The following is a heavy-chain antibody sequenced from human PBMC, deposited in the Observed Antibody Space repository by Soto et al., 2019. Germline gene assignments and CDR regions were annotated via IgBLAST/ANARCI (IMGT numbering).Heavy chain of an antibody. CDR1: GFPFSNYA. Sequence: PGGSLRLSCAASGFPFSNYAMTWVRQAPGKGLERVSGISASGDSTYYADSVKGRFTISRDNSKNTLYLQMNSLRAEDTAVYYCAAGRPTFDYWGQGTLVTVSS. D-gene: IGHD3-10*01. CDR2: ISASGDST. V-gene: IGHV3-23*01. J-gene: IGHJ4*02. CDR3: AAGRPTFDY.